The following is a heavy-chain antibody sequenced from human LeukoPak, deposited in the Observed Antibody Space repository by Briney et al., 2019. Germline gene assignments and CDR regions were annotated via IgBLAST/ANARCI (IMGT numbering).Heavy chain of an antibody. CDR2: IHHSGDT. CDR1: AFTVSSNY. CDR3: ARSYASSGLDH. Sequence: GSLRLSCAVSAFTVSSNYVSWVRQAPGKGLEWIGSIHHSGDTAYNPSLKSRVTISVDTSKSQFSLKLSSVTAADTAVYYCARSYASSGLDHWGQGTLVTVSS. J-gene: IGHJ4*02. D-gene: IGHD3-16*01. V-gene: IGHV4-38-2*01.